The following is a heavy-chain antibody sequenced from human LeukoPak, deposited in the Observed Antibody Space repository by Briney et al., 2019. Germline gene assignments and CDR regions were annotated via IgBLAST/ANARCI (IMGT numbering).Heavy chain of an antibody. D-gene: IGHD1-7*01. CDR2: IDPSDSYT. Sequence: GESLKISCKGSGYSFTSYWISWVRQIPRKGLEWMGRIDPSDSYTNYSPSFQGHVTISADKSISTAYLQWSGLKASDSAMYYCARHQLPDSSRDAFDIWGQGTMVTVSS. J-gene: IGHJ3*02. CDR1: GYSFTSYW. CDR3: ARHQLPDSSRDAFDI. V-gene: IGHV5-10-1*01.